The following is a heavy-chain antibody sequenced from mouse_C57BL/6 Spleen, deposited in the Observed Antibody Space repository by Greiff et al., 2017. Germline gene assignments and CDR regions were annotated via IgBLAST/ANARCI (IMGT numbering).Heavy chain of an antibody. V-gene: IGHV1-50*01. Sequence: QVQLQQPGAELVKPGASVKLSCKASGYTFTRYWMQWVKQRPGQGLEWIGEIDPSDSYTNYNQKFKGKATLTVDTSSSTAYMQLSSLTSEDSAVYYCARSPISKGDWYFDVWGTGTTVTVSS. CDR3: ARSPISKGDWYFDV. CDR1: GYTFTRYW. CDR2: IDPSDSYT. J-gene: IGHJ1*03.